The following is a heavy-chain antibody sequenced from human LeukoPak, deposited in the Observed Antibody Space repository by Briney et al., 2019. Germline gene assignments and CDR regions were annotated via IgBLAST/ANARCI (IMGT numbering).Heavy chain of an antibody. D-gene: IGHD6-13*01. J-gene: IGHJ4*02. Sequence: GGSLRLSCAASGLTFSSYAMSWVPQAPGEGLEWVSSLSGSGGSPNYANSVKGRFTISRDNSKNTLYLQMNSLRAEDTAVYYCANALGGGNTWYYFDCWGQGTLVTVSS. CDR2: LSGSGGSP. CDR1: GLTFSSYA. CDR3: ANALGGGNTWYYFDC. V-gene: IGHV3-23*01.